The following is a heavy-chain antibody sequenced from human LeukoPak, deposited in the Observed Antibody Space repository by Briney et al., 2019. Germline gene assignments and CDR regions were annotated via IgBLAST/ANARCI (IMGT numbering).Heavy chain of an antibody. V-gene: IGHV3-23*01. J-gene: IGHJ4*02. CDR3: AKGNWRYFDY. D-gene: IGHD1-1*01. CDR1: GFTFSTYV. CDR2: ISGSGGST. Sequence: SGGSLRLSCAASGFTFSTYVMSWVRQAPGKGLEWVSAISGSGGSTYYADSVKGRFTISRDNSKNTLYLQMNSLGADDTAVYYCAKGNWRYFDYWGQGPLVTVSS.